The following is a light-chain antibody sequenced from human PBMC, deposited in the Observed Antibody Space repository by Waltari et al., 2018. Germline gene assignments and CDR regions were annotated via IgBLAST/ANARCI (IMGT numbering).Light chain of an antibody. CDR3: GSYAGSYTVV. Sequence: SALTQPRSVSGSPGQSVTISCTGTTNDLGSYNYVSWYQQHPVKAPKLIILDVTKLPSVVPDRLSGSKAGNTASLTIAGLRDEDEAEYYCGSYAGSYTVVVGGGTKLTVV. J-gene: IGLJ3*02. V-gene: IGLV2-11*01. CDR2: DVT. CDR1: TNDLGSYNY.